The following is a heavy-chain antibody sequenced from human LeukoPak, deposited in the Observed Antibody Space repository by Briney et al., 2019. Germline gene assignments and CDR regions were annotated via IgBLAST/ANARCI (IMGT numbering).Heavy chain of an antibody. D-gene: IGHD3-22*01. CDR2: IYYSGST. CDR1: GGSVSSDNYY. CDR3: ARYYGNSGYFYFDY. J-gene: IGHJ4*02. V-gene: IGHV4-39*01. Sequence: PSETLSLTCTVSGGSVSSDNYYWTWIRQPPGKGLEWIGSIYYSGSTYYNPSLKSRVTISVDTSKNQFSLKLSSVTAADTAVYYCARYYGNSGYFYFDYWGQGTLVTVSS.